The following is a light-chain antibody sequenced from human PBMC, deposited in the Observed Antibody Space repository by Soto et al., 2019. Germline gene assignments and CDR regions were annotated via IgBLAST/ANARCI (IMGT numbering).Light chain of an antibody. CDR3: CSYAGSNTFYV. V-gene: IGLV2-11*01. J-gene: IGLJ1*01. Sequence: QSVRTQSRSVSGSPGQLVTISCTGTSSNVGGYNYVSWYQHHPGKAPKLVIYDVYNRPSGVPDRFSGSKSDNTASLTTSGLQAEDEADYYCCSYAGSNTFYVIGTGTKVTVL. CDR2: DVY. CDR1: SSNVGGYNY.